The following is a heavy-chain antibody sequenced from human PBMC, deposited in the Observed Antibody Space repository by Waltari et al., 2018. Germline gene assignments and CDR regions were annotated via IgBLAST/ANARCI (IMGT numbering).Heavy chain of an antibody. J-gene: IGHJ4*02. CDR2: INNSGST. Sequence: QVQLQQWGAGLLKPSETLSLTCAVYGGSFSGYYWSWIRQPPGKVLGMIEEINNSGSTNYTPSLKSRVTIAVDTTKNQFSLKLSSVTAADTAVYYCARGGSIAVAGWYYWGQGTLVTVSS. D-gene: IGHD6-19*01. CDR1: GGSFSGYY. V-gene: IGHV4-34*01. CDR3: ARGGSIAVAGWYY.